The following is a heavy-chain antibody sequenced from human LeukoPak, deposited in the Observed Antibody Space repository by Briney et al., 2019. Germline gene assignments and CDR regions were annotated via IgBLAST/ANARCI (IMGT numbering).Heavy chain of an antibody. CDR2: IYLDGST. D-gene: IGHD6-19*01. J-gene: IGHJ4*02. CDR3: ARGQGWNYFVY. Sequence: PGGPLRLSCAASGFTVSSSYMSWVRQAPGKGLEWVSVIYLDGSTYYTGSVMGRFTISRDNSRNALYLQMNSLRADDTAVYYCARGQGWNYFVYWGQGTLVTVSS. V-gene: IGHV3-53*01. CDR1: GFTVSSSY.